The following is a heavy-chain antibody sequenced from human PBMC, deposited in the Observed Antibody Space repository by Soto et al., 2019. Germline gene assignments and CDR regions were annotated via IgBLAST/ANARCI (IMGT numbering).Heavy chain of an antibody. V-gene: IGHV4-39*01. CDR1: GGSISSSSYY. Sequence: SETLSLTCTVSGGSISSSSYYWGWIRQPPXKGLEWIGSIYYSGSTYYSPSLKSRVTISVDTSKNQFSLKLSCVTAADTAVYYCARGGITMVRGVIPNWFDPWGQGSLVTVSS. CDR2: IYYSGST. D-gene: IGHD3-10*01. J-gene: IGHJ5*02. CDR3: ARGGITMVRGVIPNWFDP.